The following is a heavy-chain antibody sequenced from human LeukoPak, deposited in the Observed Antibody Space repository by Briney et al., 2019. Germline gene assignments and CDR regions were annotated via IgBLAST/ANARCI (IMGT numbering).Heavy chain of an antibody. V-gene: IGHV4-59*12. CDR1: GGSISSYY. J-gene: IGHJ3*02. CDR2: IYHSGST. D-gene: IGHD6-13*01. CDR3: ARARAAAGDAFDI. Sequence: SETLSLTCTVSGGSISSYYWSWIRQPPGRGLEWIGYIYHSGSTYYNPSLKSRVTISVDRSKNQFSLKLSSVTAADTAVYYCARARAAAGDAFDIWGQGTMVTVSS.